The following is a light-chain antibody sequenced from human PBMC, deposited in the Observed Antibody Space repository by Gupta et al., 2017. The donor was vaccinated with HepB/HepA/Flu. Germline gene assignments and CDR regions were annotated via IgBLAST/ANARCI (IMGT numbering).Light chain of an antibody. CDR1: QSVNNNL. CDR3: QQYGSLPLT. CDR2: AAS. V-gene: IGKV3-20*01. Sequence: EIVLKQSPGTLTLSQGERATLSCRASQSVNNNLLTCYQQKPCQAPRLLIFAASIRATGIPDRFSGSGSWTDFSLTISSLEPEDFAVYYCQQYGSLPLTFGGGTKVEIK. J-gene: IGKJ4*01.